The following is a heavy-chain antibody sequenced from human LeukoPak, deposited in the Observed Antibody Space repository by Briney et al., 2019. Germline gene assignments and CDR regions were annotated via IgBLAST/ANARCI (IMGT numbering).Heavy chain of an antibody. Sequence: GGSLRLSCAASGFTFSSDAMHGGRQAPGGGLEGGAVISYDGSNKYYADSVKGRFTISRDNSKNTLYLQMNSLRAEDTAVYYCAWTESGPAYWGQGTLVTVSS. CDR3: AWTESGPAY. D-gene: IGHD1-26*01. CDR1: GFTFSSDA. V-gene: IGHV3-30-3*01. J-gene: IGHJ4*02. CDR2: ISYDGSNK.